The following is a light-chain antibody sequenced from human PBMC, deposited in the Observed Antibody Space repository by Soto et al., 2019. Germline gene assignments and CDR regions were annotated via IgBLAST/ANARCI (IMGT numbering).Light chain of an antibody. CDR1: SSDVGGHNY. CDR3: SSYTSSTTRDVV. J-gene: IGLJ2*01. V-gene: IGLV2-14*01. Sequence: QSVLTQPASASGSPGQSITISCTGTSSDVGGHNYVSWYQQHPGTAPKLMIYEVTNRPSGVSNRFSGSKSGNTASLTISGLQAEDEADYYCSSYTSSTTRDVVFGGGTKLTVL. CDR2: EVT.